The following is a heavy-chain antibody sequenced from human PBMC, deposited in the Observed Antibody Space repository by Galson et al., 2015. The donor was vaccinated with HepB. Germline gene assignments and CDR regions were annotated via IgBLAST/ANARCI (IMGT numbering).Heavy chain of an antibody. Sequence: SLRLSCAASRFTFSTYWMHWVRQAPGKGLEWVASIKPDGTVQVYVDSVEGRFTISRDNAKNSLSLQMNSLRVEDTAVCYCARDRDGGWSYDCWGQGTLVTVSS. V-gene: IGHV3-7*03. D-gene: IGHD6-19*01. CDR2: IKPDGTVQ. CDR1: RFTFSTYW. J-gene: IGHJ4*02. CDR3: ARDRDGGWSYDC.